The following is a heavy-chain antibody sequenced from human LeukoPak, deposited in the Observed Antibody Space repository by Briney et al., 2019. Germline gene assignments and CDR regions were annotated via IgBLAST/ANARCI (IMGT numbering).Heavy chain of an antibody. CDR1: GGSFSGYY. D-gene: IGHD3-3*01. CDR2: INHSGST. V-gene: IGHV4-34*01. Sequence: PSETLSLTCAVYGGSFSGYYWSWIRQPSGKGLEWIGEINHSGSTNYNPSLKSRVTISVDTSKNQFSLKLSSVTAADTAVYYCARADNYDFWSGYAANPDRPDAFDIWGQGTMVTVSS. J-gene: IGHJ3*02. CDR3: ARADNYDFWSGYAANPDRPDAFDI.